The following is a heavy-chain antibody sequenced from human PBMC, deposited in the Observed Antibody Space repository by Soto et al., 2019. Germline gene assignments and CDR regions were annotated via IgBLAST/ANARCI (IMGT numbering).Heavy chain of an antibody. CDR2: ISAYNGNT. Sequence: ASVKVSCKASGYTFTAYYIHWVRQAPGQGLEWMGWISAYNGNTNYAQRLQGRVTVTRDTSTSTAYMELRSLRSDDTAVYYCARGWAKAGAFDIWGQGTMVTVSS. D-gene: IGHD6-19*01. J-gene: IGHJ3*02. V-gene: IGHV1-18*01. CDR3: ARGWAKAGAFDI. CDR1: GYTFTAYY.